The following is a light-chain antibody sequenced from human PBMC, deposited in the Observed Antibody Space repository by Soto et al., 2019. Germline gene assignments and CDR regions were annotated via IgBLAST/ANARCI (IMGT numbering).Light chain of an antibody. V-gene: IGKV3-20*01. CDR1: QSVRSSY. J-gene: IGKJ1*01. CDR3: QHYGSSLWT. Sequence: EIVLTQSPGTLSLSPGERATLSCRASQSVRSSYLAWYQQKPDQAPRLLIYGASSRATGIPDRFSGSGSGTDFTLTISRLEPEDCAVYYCQHYGSSLWTFGQGTKVEIK. CDR2: GAS.